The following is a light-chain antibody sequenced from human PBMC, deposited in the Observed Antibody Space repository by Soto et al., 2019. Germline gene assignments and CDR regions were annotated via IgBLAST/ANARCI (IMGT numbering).Light chain of an antibody. CDR2: ATS. CDR1: QNVGSF. V-gene: IGKV1-39*01. J-gene: IGKJ2*01. CDR3: QQRYSAQYT. Sequence: DIQMTQSPSSLSASVGDRVSLTCRAGQNVGSFVNWYQQKPAQAPRLLIYATSNLQSGVPSRISGSGAGREFTLTISSVRPEDFATYVRQQRYSAQYTFGQGTKLEIK.